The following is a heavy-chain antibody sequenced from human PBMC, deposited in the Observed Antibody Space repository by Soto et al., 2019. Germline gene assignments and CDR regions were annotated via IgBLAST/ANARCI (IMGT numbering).Heavy chain of an antibody. CDR1: GGSISSYY. V-gene: IGHV4-59*01. Sequence: QVQLQESGPGLVKPSETLSLTCTVSGGSISSYYWSWIRQPPGKGLEWIGYIYYSGSTNYNPSLKSXXTXSXXTSKNQFSLKLSSVTAADTAVYYCASYGVTGFFDYWGQGTLVTVSS. D-gene: IGHD4-17*01. CDR2: IYYSGST. CDR3: ASYGVTGFFDY. J-gene: IGHJ4*02.